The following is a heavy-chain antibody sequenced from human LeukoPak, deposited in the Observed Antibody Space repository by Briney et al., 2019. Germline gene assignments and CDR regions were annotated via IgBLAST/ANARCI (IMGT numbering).Heavy chain of an antibody. J-gene: IGHJ4*02. Sequence: GGSLRLSCAASGFTFSSYSMNWVRQAPGKGLEWVSSISSSSSYIYYADSVKGRFTISRDNAKNSLYLQMNSLRAEDTAVYYCARREGYCSGGSCYLDYWGQGTLVTVSS. V-gene: IGHV3-21*01. CDR3: ARREGYCSGGSCYLDY. CDR2: ISSSSSYI. CDR1: GFTFSSYS. D-gene: IGHD2-15*01.